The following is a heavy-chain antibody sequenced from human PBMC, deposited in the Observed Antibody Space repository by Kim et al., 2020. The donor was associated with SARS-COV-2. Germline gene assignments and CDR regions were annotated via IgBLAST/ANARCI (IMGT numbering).Heavy chain of an antibody. V-gene: IGHV3-23*01. Sequence: GGSLRLSCAASGFTFSSYAMSWVRQAPGKGLEWVSAISGSGGSTYYADSVKGRFTISRDNSKNTLYLQMNSLRAEDTAVYYCAKEGLWFGELPPGYGMDVWGQGTTVTVSS. J-gene: IGHJ6*02. CDR1: GFTFSSYA. CDR3: AKEGLWFGELPPGYGMDV. D-gene: IGHD3-10*01. CDR2: ISGSGGST.